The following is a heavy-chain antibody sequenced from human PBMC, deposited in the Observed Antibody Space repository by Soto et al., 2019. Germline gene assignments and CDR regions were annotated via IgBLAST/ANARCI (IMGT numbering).Heavy chain of an antibody. J-gene: IGHJ4*02. CDR2: INPSDGST. D-gene: IGHD3-3*02. Sequence: ASVKVSCKASGYTFTAYYMHWVRQAPGQGLEWMGTINPSDGSTSYAQKFQGRVTMTRDTSTSTVYMELSSLRSEDTAVYYCARGSQLAYFDYWGQGTLVTVSS. CDR3: ARGSQLAYFDY. V-gene: IGHV1-46*01. CDR1: GYTFTAYY.